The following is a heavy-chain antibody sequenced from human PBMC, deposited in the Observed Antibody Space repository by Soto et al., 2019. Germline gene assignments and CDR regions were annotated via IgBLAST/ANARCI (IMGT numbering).Heavy chain of an antibody. CDR1: GGSINSGDSY. Sequence: QVQLQESGPGLVRPSQTLSLICTVSGGSINSGDSYWNWIRQHPEKGLEWIGYINYRGSTSYNPSLKSRIIISVDTSKNQFSLKLSSVTAADTAVYYCARDAPGVAPYWGQGTLVTAPS. J-gene: IGHJ4*02. CDR3: ARDAPGVAPY. CDR2: INYRGST. V-gene: IGHV4-31*03. D-gene: IGHD2-15*01.